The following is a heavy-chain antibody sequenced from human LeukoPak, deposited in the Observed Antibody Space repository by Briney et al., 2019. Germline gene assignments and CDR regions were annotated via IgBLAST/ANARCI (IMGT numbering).Heavy chain of an antibody. D-gene: IGHD2-8*02. CDR2: IYYSGTT. V-gene: IGHV4-39*01. Sequence: TPSETLSLTCTVSGGSIICSSYNWGWIRQPPGKGLEWIGTIYYSGTTYYNPSLKTRVTISVDTSKNEFSLKVNSVTAADTALYYCARQPTGFPNWFDPWGQGTRVTVSS. CDR1: GGSIICSSYN. J-gene: IGHJ5*02. CDR3: ARQPTGFPNWFDP.